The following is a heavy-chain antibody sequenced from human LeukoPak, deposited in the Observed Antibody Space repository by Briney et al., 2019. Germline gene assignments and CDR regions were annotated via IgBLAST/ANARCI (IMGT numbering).Heavy chain of an antibody. Sequence: GGSLRLSCAASGFTFSNAWMSWVRQAPGKGLEWVGRIKSKTDGGTTDYAAPVKGRFTISRDDSKSTLYLQMNSLKTEDTAVYYCRGSTSWSNWFDPWGQGTLVTVSS. D-gene: IGHD2-2*01. CDR2: IKSKTDGGTT. CDR3: RGSTSWSNWFDP. V-gene: IGHV3-15*01. CDR1: GFTFSNAW. J-gene: IGHJ5*02.